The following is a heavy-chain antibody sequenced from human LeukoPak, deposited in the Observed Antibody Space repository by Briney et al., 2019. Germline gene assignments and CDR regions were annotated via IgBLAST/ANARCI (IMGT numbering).Heavy chain of an antibody. D-gene: IGHD3-22*01. CDR2: IKQDGSEK. CDR1: GFTFSSYA. Sequence: GGSLRLSCAASGFTFSSYAMHWVRQAPGKGLEWVANIKQDGSEKYYVDSVKGRFTISRDNAKNSLYLQMNSLRAEDTAVYYCARDPESTYDSSGQSDYWGQGTLVTVSS. CDR3: ARDPESTYDSSGQSDY. J-gene: IGHJ4*02. V-gene: IGHV3-7*01.